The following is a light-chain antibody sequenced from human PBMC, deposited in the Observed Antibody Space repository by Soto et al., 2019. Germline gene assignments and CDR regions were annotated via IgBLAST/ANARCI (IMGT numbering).Light chain of an antibody. V-gene: IGKV1-39*01. J-gene: IGKJ2*01. CDR2: TAS. CDR3: QQTYITPHT. Sequence: DIPMTQSPSSLSASVGDRVTITCRASQTIRNYLDWYQQKPGKAPNLLIYTASSLQSGVPSRFSGSGSETDFTLTINSLQPEDFATYYCQQTYITPHTFGQGTKVEIK. CDR1: QTIRNY.